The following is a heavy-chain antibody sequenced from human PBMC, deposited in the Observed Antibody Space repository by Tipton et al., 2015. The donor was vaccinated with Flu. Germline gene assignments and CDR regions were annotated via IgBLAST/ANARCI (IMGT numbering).Heavy chain of an antibody. V-gene: IGHV4-39*07. J-gene: IGHJ3*02. Sequence: LRLSCTVSGGSISSSSYYWGWIRQPPGKGLEWIGSIYYSGSTYYNPSLKSRVTISVDTSKNQFSLKLSSVTAADTAVYYCARDAGRGEAFDIWGPGTMVTVS. CDR2: IYYSGST. D-gene: IGHD3-10*01. CDR1: GGSISSSSYY. CDR3: ARDAGRGEAFDI.